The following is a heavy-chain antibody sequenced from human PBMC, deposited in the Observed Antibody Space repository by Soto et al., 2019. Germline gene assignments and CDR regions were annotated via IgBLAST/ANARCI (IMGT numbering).Heavy chain of an antibody. D-gene: IGHD2-2*01. Sequence: ASVKVSCKASGYTFTGYYMHWVRQAPGQGLEWMGWINPNSGGTNYAQKFQGRVTMTRDTSISTAYMELSRLRSDDTAVYYCARNIVVVPAATNWFDPWRQGTLVTVSS. CDR2: INPNSGGT. CDR3: ARNIVVVPAATNWFDP. CDR1: GYTFTGYY. J-gene: IGHJ5*02. V-gene: IGHV1-2*02.